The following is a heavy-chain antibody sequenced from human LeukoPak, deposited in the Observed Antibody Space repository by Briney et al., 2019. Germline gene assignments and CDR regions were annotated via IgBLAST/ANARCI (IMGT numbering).Heavy chain of an antibody. V-gene: IGHV1-69*13. CDR2: IIPIFGTA. CDR3: ARDGNSGFDY. J-gene: IGHJ4*02. D-gene: IGHD2-21*01. Sequence: ASVKVSCKASGGTFSSYAISWVRQAPGQGLEWMGGIIPIFGTANYAQKFQGRVTITADESTSTAYMELSSLRSEDTAVYHCARDGNSGFDYWGQGTLVTVSS. CDR1: GGTFSSYA.